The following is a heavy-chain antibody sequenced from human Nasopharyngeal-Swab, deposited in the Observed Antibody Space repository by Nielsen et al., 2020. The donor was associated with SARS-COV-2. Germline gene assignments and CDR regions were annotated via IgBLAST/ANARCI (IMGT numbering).Heavy chain of an antibody. J-gene: IGHJ3*02. CDR3: ARVDYGGNLDAFDI. Sequence: GGSLRLSCAASGFTFGTYSMNWVRQAPGKGLEWVSSISGSSSYIYYADSVKGRFTISRDNAKNSLYLQMNSLRAEDTAVYYCARVDYGGNLDAFDIWGQGTMVTVSS. CDR1: GFTFGTYS. D-gene: IGHD4-23*01. V-gene: IGHV3-21*01. CDR2: ISGSSSYI.